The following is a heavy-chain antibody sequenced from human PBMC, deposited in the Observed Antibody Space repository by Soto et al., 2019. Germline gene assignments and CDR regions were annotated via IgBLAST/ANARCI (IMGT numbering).Heavy chain of an antibody. D-gene: IGHD5-18*01. CDR3: AKGSRGYSYGRYWYFDL. V-gene: IGHV3-23*01. CDR1: GFTFSSYA. J-gene: IGHJ2*01. Sequence: EVQLLESGGGLVQPGGSLRLSCAASGFTFSSYAMSWVRQAPGKGLEWVSAISGSGGSTYYADSVKGRFTISRDNSKNTLYLQMNSLRAEDTAVYYCAKGSRGYSYGRYWYFDLWGRGTLVTVSS. CDR2: ISGSGGST.